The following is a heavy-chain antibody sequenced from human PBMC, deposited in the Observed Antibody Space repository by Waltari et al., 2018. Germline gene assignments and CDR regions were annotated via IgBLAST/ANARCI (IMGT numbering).Heavy chain of an antibody. CDR3: ARVEYTYGPYCFDS. J-gene: IGHJ4*02. Sequence: EVQLVESGGGLVQPGGSLRLSCEASGFTFSSYWMHWVRQTPGKVLVWVSRSRSDVNTTTHADSVKGRFTISRDNAKNTLYLQMNSLRAEDTALYYCARVEYTYGPYCFDSWGQGTPVTVSS. CDR2: SRSDVNTT. CDR1: GFTFSSYW. D-gene: IGHD5-18*01. V-gene: IGHV3-74*01.